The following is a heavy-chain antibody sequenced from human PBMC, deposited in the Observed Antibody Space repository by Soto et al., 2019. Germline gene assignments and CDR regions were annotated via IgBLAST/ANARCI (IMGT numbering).Heavy chain of an antibody. D-gene: IGHD3-10*01. CDR2: IYYSGST. J-gene: IGHJ6*02. V-gene: IGHV4-61*01. CDR1: GGSVSGSYYY. CDR3: ARIVQKDGALLSNYSYGMDV. Sequence: SETLSLTCTVSGGSVSGSYYYWSWIRQPPGKGLEWIGYIYYSGSTNYNPSLNSRVTISVDTSKNQSALKLTSVSSADTGVYYCARIVQKDGALLSNYSYGMDVWGQGTTVTVSS.